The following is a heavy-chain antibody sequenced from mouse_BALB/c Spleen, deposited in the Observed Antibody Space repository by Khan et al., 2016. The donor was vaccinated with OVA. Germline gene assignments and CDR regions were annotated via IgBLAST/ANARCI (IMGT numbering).Heavy chain of an antibody. D-gene: IGHD4-1*01. CDR2: TNPYNAGT. CDR3: AREASSWDFSFPY. CDR1: GYTFTNYV. V-gene: IGHV1S136*01. Sequence: VQLQQSGPELVEPGASVKMSCKASGYTFTNYVMHWVKQKTGQGLEWIGYTNPYNAGTRYNEKFKGKATLTSDISSTTAYMELSSLTSEDSAVYYCAREASSWDFSFPYWGQVTLVTVSA. J-gene: IGHJ3*01.